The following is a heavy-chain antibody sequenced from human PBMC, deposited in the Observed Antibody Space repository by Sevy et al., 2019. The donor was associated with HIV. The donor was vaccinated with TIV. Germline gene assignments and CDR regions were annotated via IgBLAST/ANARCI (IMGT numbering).Heavy chain of an antibody. D-gene: IGHD5-12*01. CDR1: GGSISGSFNY. CDR3: ARHSLDGYNRGNFDY. CDR2: SFYSGST. V-gene: IGHV4-39*01. J-gene: IGHJ4*02. Sequence: SETLSLTCTVSGGSISGSFNYWGWIRQPPGKGLEWIGSSFYSGSTYYNSSLKNRVTISVDTFKNHFSLKLSSVTAADTAVYYCARHSLDGYNRGNFDYWGQGTLATVSS.